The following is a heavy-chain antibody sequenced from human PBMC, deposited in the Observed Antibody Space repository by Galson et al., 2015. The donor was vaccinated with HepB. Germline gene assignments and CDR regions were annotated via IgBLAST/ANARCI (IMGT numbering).Heavy chain of an antibody. V-gene: IGHV1-18*04. D-gene: IGHD3-22*01. CDR1: GYNFNIYG. CDR3: ARKGYYQTRGYESDDAIDI. Sequence: SVKVSCKASGYNFNIYGICWVRQAPGQGLEWMGWISGDNNKKNYEQKFQGRVTMSTDTSTSTAYMELGSLRFDDTAVYYCARKGYYQTRGYESDDAIDIWGQGTMVTVVS. CDR2: ISGDNNKK. J-gene: IGHJ3*02.